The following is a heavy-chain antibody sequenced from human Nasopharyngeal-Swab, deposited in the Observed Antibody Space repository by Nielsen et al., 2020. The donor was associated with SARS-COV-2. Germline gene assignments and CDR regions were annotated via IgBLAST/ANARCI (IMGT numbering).Heavy chain of an antibody. CDR3: ARDRYGDLDY. V-gene: IGHV3-11*06. D-gene: IGHD4-17*01. CDR2: ISSSSSYT. CDR1: GFPFSDYY. J-gene: IGHJ4*02. Sequence: GESLKISCAASGFPFSDYYMSWIRQAPGKGLEWVSYISSSSSYTNYADSVKGRFTISRDNAKNSLYLQMNSLRAEDTAVYYCARDRYGDLDYWGQGTLVTVSS.